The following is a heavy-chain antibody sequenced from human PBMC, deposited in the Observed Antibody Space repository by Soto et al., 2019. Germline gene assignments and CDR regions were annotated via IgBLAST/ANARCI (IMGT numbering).Heavy chain of an antibody. D-gene: IGHD6-19*01. CDR2: IDPSDSYT. CDR1: GYNFTTYW. CDR3: ARHIAVAGSDYYYGMDV. J-gene: IGHJ6*02. Sequence: GESLKISCKASGYNFTTYWIGWVRQMPGKGLEWMGRIDPSDSYTNYSPSFQGHVTISADKSISTAYLQWSSLKASDTAMYYCARHIAVAGSDYYYGMDVWGQGTTVTVSS. V-gene: IGHV5-10-1*01.